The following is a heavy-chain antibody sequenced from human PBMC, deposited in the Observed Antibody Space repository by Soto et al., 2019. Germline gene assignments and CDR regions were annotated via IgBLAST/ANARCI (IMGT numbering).Heavy chain of an antibody. J-gene: IGHJ5*02. D-gene: IGHD4-17*01. CDR2: IRSKANSYAT. CDR3: TRRDYGDYVGWFDP. CDR1: GFTFSGSA. V-gene: IGHV3-73*01. Sequence: EVQLVESGGGLVQPGGSLKLSCAASGFTFSGSAMHWVRQASGKGLEWVGRIRSKANSYATAYAASVKGRFTISRDDSKNTAYLLMNSLKTEDTAVYYCTRRDYGDYVGWFDPWGQGTLVTVSS.